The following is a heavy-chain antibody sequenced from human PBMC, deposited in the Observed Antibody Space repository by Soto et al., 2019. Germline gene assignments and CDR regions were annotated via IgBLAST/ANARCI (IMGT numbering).Heavy chain of an antibody. V-gene: IGHV1-69*13. CDR1: VGTFSSYA. CDR3: ARDQVGSGSYYNPKPYYYYGMDV. CDR2: IIPIFGTA. Sequence: SVKVSCKGSVGTFSSYAISWVRQAPGQGLEWMGGIIPIFGTANYAQKFQGRVTITADESTSTAYMELSSLRSEDTAVYYCARDQVGSGSYYNPKPYYYYGMDVWGQGTTATVSS. D-gene: IGHD3-10*01. J-gene: IGHJ6*02.